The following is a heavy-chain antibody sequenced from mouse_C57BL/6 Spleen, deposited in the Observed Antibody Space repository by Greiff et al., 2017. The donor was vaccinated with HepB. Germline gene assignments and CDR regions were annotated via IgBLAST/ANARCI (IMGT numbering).Heavy chain of an antibody. Sequence: QVQLKESGAELVRPGASVTLSCKASGYTFTDYEMHWVKQTPVHGLEWIGAIDPETGGTAYNQKFKGKAILTADKSSSTAYMELRSLTSEDSAVYYCTRRAGNYDWFAYWGQGTLVTVSA. CDR1: GYTFTDYE. J-gene: IGHJ3*01. CDR2: IDPETGGT. D-gene: IGHD2-1*01. CDR3: TRRAGNYDWFAY. V-gene: IGHV1-15*01.